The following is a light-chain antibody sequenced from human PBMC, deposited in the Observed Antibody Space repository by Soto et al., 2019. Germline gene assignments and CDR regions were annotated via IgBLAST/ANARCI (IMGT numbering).Light chain of an antibody. V-gene: IGLV2-14*01. J-gene: IGLJ1*01. CDR3: FSFTNTSTHV. CDR1: SIGIGAYDS. CDR2: EVN. Sequence: QSVLTQLASLSGSPGQSITISCTGTSIGIGAYDSVSWFQQHPGKAPKLMISEVNNRPSGVSNRFSCSKSGNAAYLTISGLQVEDEAEYFCFSFTNTSTHVLGTRTTVTVL.